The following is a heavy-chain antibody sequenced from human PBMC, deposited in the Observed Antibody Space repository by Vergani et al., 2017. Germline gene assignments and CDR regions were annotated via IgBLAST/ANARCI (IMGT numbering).Heavy chain of an antibody. D-gene: IGHD5-18*01. J-gene: IGHJ6*03. V-gene: IGHV3-21*01. CDR3: ARDLGYSYGHNYMDV. CDR2: ISSSSSYI. Sequence: EVQLVESGGGLVQPGGSLRLSCAASGFTFSSYSMNWVRQAPGKGLEWVSSISSSSSYIYYADSVKGRFTISRDNAKNSLYLQMNSLRAEDTAVYYCARDLGYSYGHNYMDVWGKGTTVTVSS. CDR1: GFTFSSYS.